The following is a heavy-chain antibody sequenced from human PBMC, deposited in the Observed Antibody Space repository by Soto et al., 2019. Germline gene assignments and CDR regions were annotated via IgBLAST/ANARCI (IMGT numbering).Heavy chain of an antibody. CDR3: AKDRGGAGTTFLGFHHYYYGMDV. J-gene: IGHJ6*02. D-gene: IGHD1-7*01. V-gene: IGHV3-23*01. CDR2: ISGSGGST. Sequence: GGSLRLSCAASGFTFSSYAMSWVRQAPGKGLEWVSAISGSGGSTYYADSVKGRFTISRDNSKNTLYLQMNSLRAEDTAVYYCAKDRGGAGTTFLGFHHYYYGMDVWGQGTTVTVSS. CDR1: GFTFSSYA.